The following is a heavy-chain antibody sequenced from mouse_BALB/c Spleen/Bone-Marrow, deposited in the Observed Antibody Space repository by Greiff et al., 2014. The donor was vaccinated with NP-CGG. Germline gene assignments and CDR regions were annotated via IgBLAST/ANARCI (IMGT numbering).Heavy chain of an antibody. CDR1: GYTFTSYW. Sequence: LQQSGSELVRPGASVKLSCKASGYTFTSYWMHWVKQRPGQGLEWIGNIYPGSGSTNYDEKFKSKATLTVDTSSSTAYMRLSSLTSEDSAVYYCTRRYEIYYAMDYWGQGTSVTVSS. D-gene: IGHD2-14*01. CDR2: IYPGSGST. V-gene: IGHV1S22*01. J-gene: IGHJ4*01. CDR3: TRRYEIYYAMDY.